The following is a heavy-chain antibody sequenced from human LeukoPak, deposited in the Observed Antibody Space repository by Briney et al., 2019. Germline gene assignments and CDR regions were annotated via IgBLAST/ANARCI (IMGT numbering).Heavy chain of an antibody. CDR2: IWYDGSNK. D-gene: IGHD3-10*01. J-gene: IGHJ3*02. Sequence: PGGSLRLSCAASGFTFSSYGMHWVRQAPGKGLEWVAVIWYDGSNKYYADSVKGRFTISRDNSKNTLYLQMNSLRAEDTAVYYCARWGNYGSGSYIRAFDIWGQGTMVTVSS. CDR1: GFTFSSYG. CDR3: ARWGNYGSGSYIRAFDI. V-gene: IGHV3-33*01.